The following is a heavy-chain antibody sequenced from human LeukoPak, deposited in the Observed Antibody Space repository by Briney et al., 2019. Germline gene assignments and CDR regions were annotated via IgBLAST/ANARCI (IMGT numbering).Heavy chain of an antibody. V-gene: IGHV3-11*01. D-gene: IGHD6-19*01. CDR3: AREGAVAGPDAFDI. CDR2: ISSSGSTI. J-gene: IGHJ3*02. CDR1: GFTFSDYY. Sequence: PGGSLRLSCAASGFTFSDYYMSWIRQAPGKGLEWVSYISSSGSTIHYADSVKGRFTISRDNAKNSLYLQMNSLRAEDTAVYYCAREGAVAGPDAFDIWGQGTMVTVSS.